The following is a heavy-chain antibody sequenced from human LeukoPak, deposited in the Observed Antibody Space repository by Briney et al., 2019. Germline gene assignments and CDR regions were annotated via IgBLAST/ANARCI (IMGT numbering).Heavy chain of an antibody. CDR3: ARDRYDSYPMDV. CDR2: IYDSGST. D-gene: IGHD3-3*01. V-gene: IGHV4-30-4*01. J-gene: IGHJ6*02. CDR1: SASIRSGDYY. Sequence: SETLSLTCTVSSASIRSGDYYWSWIRQPPGKGLEWIGYIYDSGSTYYNPSLKSRITISVDTSENRFSLKLSSVTATDTAVYYCARDRYDSYPMDVWGQGTTVTVSS.